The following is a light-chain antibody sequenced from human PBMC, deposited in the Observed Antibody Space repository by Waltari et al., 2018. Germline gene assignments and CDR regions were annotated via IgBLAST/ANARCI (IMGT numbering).Light chain of an antibody. CDR3: QQYYSDPYS. CDR1: QSFSGS. CDR2: SGS. Sequence: DLQMTQSPSSLSASVGDSVTIPCRASQSFSGSLAWYQLKPGKAPKLLIYSGSSLQSGVPSRFSGSESGTVFTLTINSLQPEDIGGYYCQQYYSDPYSFGQGTKVEI. V-gene: IGKV1-27*01. J-gene: IGKJ2*03.